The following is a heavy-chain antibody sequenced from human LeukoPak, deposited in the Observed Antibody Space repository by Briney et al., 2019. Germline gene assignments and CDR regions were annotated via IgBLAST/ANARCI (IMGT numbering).Heavy chain of an antibody. Sequence: ASVKVSCKASGYTFTSYYMHWVRQAPGQGLEWMGIINPSGGSTSHAQKFQGRVTMTRDTSTSTVYMELSSLRSEDTAVYYCARDTTIILTGYDTENNWFDPWGQGTLVTVSS. CDR2: INPSGGST. J-gene: IGHJ5*02. CDR3: ARDTTIILTGYDTENNWFDP. D-gene: IGHD3-9*01. V-gene: IGHV1-46*01. CDR1: GYTFTSYY.